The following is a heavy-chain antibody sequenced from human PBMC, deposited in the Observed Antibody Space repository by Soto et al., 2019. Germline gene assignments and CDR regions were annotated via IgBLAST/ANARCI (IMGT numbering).Heavy chain of an antibody. CDR1: GYTFTSYD. J-gene: IGHJ3*02. Sequence: GASVKVSCKASGYTFTSYDINWVRQATGQGLEWMGWMNPNSGNTGYAQKFQGRVTMTRNTSISTAYMELSSLRSEDTAVYYCARAPTGYSSGIDAFDIWGQGTMVTVS. D-gene: IGHD6-19*01. V-gene: IGHV1-8*01. CDR2: MNPNSGNT. CDR3: ARAPTGYSSGIDAFDI.